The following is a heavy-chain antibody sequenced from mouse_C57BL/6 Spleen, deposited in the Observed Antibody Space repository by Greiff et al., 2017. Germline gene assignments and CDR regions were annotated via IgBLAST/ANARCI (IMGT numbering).Heavy chain of an antibody. Sequence: VQLQQPGAELVKPGASVKLSCKASGYTFTSYWMQWVKQRPGQGLEWIGEIDPSDSYTNYNQKFKGKATLTVDTSSSTAYMQLSSLTSEDSAVDYCARTREEDGYFDYWGQGTTLTVSS. J-gene: IGHJ2*01. CDR2: IDPSDSYT. V-gene: IGHV1-50*01. CDR3: ARTREEDGYFDY. CDR1: GYTFTSYW.